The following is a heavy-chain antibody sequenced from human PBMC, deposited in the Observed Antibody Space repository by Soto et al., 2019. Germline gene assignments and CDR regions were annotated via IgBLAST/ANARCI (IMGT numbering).Heavy chain of an antibody. V-gene: IGHV3-23*01. CDR3: ARDRGSGSNNNWFDP. Sequence: GGSLRLSCAASGFTFSSYAMSWVRQAPGKGLEWVSAISGSGGSTYYADSVKGRFTISRDNSKNTLYLQMNSLRAEDTAVYYCARDRGSGSNNNWFDPWSQGTLVTVSS. CDR2: ISGSGGST. CDR1: GFTFSSYA. D-gene: IGHD3-10*01. J-gene: IGHJ5*02.